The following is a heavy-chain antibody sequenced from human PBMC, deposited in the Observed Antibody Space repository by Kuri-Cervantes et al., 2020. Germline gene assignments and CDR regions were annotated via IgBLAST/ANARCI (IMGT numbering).Heavy chain of an antibody. CDR3: AREFNDYYDSRGRWFDP. J-gene: IGHJ5*02. D-gene: IGHD3-22*01. CDR2: FYHGGST. V-gene: IGHV4-38-2*02. Sequence: SETLSLTCAVSSYSISSGFYWGWIRQPPGKGLEWIGSFYHGGSTYYNPSLKSRVTISVDTSKNQFSLKLSSVTAADTAVYYCAREFNDYYDSRGRWFDPWGQGTLVTVSS. CDR1: SYSISSGFY.